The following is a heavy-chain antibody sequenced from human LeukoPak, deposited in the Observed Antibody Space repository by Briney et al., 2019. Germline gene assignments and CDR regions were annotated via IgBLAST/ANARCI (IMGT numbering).Heavy chain of an antibody. Sequence: GESLKISCKGSGYSFTNYWIGWVRQMPGKGLEWMGIICPGDSDTRYSPSFQGQVTISADKSISTAYLQWSSLKASDTAMYYCARTYSSNGVYYYYMDVWGKGTTVTVSS. V-gene: IGHV5-51*01. J-gene: IGHJ6*03. CDR2: ICPGDSDT. CDR3: ARTYSSNGVYYYYMDV. CDR1: GYSFTNYW. D-gene: IGHD6-13*01.